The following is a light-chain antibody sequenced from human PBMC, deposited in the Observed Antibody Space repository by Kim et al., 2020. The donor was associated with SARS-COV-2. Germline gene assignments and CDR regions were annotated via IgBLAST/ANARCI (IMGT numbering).Light chain of an antibody. CDR3: QQYDKHHRYT. V-gene: IGKV1-33*01. J-gene: IGKJ2*01. Sequence: DIQMTQSPSSLSASVGDRVTITCQASQDISNYLNWYQQKPGKAPKLLIYDASNLETGVPSRFSGSGSGTDFTFTISSLQPEDIATYYCQQYDKHHRYTFRQGNNL. CDR2: DAS. CDR1: QDISNY.